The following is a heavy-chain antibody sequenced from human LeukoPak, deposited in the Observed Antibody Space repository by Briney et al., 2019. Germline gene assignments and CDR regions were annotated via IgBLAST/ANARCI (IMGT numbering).Heavy chain of an antibody. V-gene: IGHV3-64*01. CDR1: GFTFSSYP. Sequence: GGALLLSCAASGFTFSSYPMHWVRQAPGKGLEYVSAISSYGGSTYYANSVKGRFTISRDNSKNTLYLQMGSLRAEDMAVYYCARDPHPTVTTVDYWGQGTLVTVSS. J-gene: IGHJ4*02. D-gene: IGHD4-17*01. CDR2: ISSYGGST. CDR3: ARDPHPTVTTVDY.